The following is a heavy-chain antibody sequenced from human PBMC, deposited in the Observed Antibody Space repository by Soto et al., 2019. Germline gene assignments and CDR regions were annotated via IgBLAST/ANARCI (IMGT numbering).Heavy chain of an antibody. Sequence: PGESLKISCKGSGYSFTSYWIGWVRQMPGKGLEWMGIIYPGDSDTRYSPSFQGQVTISADKSISTAYLQWSSLKASDTAMYYCARQVFVDIVATTDYYYYMDVWGKGTTVTVSS. CDR3: ARQVFVDIVATTDYYYYMDV. CDR1: GYSFTSYW. J-gene: IGHJ6*03. D-gene: IGHD5-12*01. CDR2: IYPGDSDT. V-gene: IGHV5-51*01.